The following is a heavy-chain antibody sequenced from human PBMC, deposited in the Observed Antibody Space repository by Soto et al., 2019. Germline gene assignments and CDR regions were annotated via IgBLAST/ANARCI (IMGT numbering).Heavy chain of an antibody. CDR2: FDPEDGET. Sequence: ASVKVSCKVSGYTLTELSMHWVRQAPGKGLEWMGGFDPEDGETIYAQKFQGRVTMTEDTSTDTAYMELSSLRSEDTAVYYCATNQASPWSGNWFDPWGQGTLVTVSS. CDR3: ATNQASPWSGNWFDP. V-gene: IGHV1-24*01. J-gene: IGHJ5*02. CDR1: GYTLTELS. D-gene: IGHD3-3*01.